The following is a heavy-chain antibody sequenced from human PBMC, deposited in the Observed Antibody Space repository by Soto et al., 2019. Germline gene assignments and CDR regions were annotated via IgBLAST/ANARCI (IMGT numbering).Heavy chain of an antibody. V-gene: IGHV4-59*08. CDR1: GGSISSYY. J-gene: IGHJ4*01. Sequence: QVQLQESGPGLVKPSETLSLTCTVSGGSISSYYWSWIRQPPGKGLEWIGYIYYSGSTNYNPSLKSRVTISVDTSNKPFSLKLSSVPAADTAVDYCASRYGGSLDYWGHGTLVTVSS. CDR3: ASRYGGSLDY. CDR2: IYYSGST. D-gene: IGHD2-15*01.